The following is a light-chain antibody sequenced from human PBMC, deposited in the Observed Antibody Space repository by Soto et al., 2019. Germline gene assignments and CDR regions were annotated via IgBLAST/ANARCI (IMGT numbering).Light chain of an antibody. V-gene: IGLV2-8*01. CDR3: SSYAGTHIV. J-gene: IGLJ1*01. CDR1: SSDVGGYNY. Sequence: QSVLAQPPSASGSPGHSVTISSTGTSSDVGGYNYVSWYQQHPGKAPKLLIYDVTARPSGVPDRFSGSKSGNTASLTVSGLQAEDEADYYCSSYAGTHIVFGTGTKVTVL. CDR2: DVT.